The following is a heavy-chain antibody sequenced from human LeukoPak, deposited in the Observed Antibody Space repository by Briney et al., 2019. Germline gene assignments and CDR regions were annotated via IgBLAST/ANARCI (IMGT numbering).Heavy chain of an antibody. CDR3: ARSNPNRNALDL. V-gene: IGHV3-7*01. Sequence: GGSLRLSCAASGFTLNSYLMSWVRQAPGRGLEWVANIKKDGSEESYLDSVKGRFTVSRDNAKNPLFLQMNSLRGEDTAVYYCARSNPNRNALDLWGQGTTVTISS. CDR1: GFTLNSYL. J-gene: IGHJ3*01. CDR2: IKKDGSEE. D-gene: IGHD1-14*01.